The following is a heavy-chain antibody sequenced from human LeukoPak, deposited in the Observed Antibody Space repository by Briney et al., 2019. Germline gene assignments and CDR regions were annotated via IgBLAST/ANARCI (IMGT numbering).Heavy chain of an antibody. D-gene: IGHD2-2*03. V-gene: IGHV3-23*01. J-gene: IGHJ4*02. CDR2: ISDNIENT. CDR1: GFPFSSYV. CDR3: ATLGFCTSTSCSFVN. Sequence: GGSLRLSCAASGFPFSSYVMGWVRQAPGKGLEWVSVISDNIENTYYADSVKGRFTISRDNSKNTLYLQMNSLGAEDTAIYYCATLGFCTSTSCSFVNWGQGTLVTVPS.